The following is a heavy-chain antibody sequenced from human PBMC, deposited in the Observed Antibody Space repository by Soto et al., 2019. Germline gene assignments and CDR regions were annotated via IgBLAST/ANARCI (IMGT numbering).Heavy chain of an antibody. CDR1: GGSISSGGYY. J-gene: IGHJ6*02. V-gene: IGHV4-31*03. D-gene: IGHD2-21*01. CDR3: AASCVGCGGFNYYGMDV. CDR2: IYYSRTT. Sequence: QVQLQESGPGLVKPSQTLSLTCTVSGGSISSGGYYWNWIRQHPGKGPEWIGYIYYSRTTYYKPSLESRVTISVDTTKNQFSLKLSSVTAADTAVYYCAASCVGCGGFNYYGMDVWGQGTTVTVSS.